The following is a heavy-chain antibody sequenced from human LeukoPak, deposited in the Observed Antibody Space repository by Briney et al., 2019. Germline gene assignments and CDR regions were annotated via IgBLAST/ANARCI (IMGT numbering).Heavy chain of an antibody. V-gene: IGHV5-51*01. D-gene: IGHD2-2*01. J-gene: IGHJ4*02. CDR3: ARRQGCSSTSCHLDY. Sequence: AASLKISCKGSAYSFTSYWIGWVSQMPEQRLECMGIIYPGDSGTRYTPSFPRKVTMSADKAINTAYLQWSRLTASDTATYYCARRQGCSSTSCHLDYWGQGTLVTVSS. CDR1: AYSFTSYW. CDR2: IYPGDSGT.